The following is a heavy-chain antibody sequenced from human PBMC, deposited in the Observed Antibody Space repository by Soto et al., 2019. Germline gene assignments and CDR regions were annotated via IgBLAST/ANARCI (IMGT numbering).Heavy chain of an antibody. V-gene: IGHV2-5*02. CDR2: IYWDEDK. J-gene: IGHJ4*02. CDR1: GFSLSTHTVG. D-gene: IGHD4-17*01. CDR3: AHIFPCDYRCYNFEF. Sequence: QITLKASGPTLVKPTQPLTLTCTFSGFSLSTHTVGVAWIRQPPGKALEWLALIYWDEDKRYSPSLKSRLTITQDTSKNLVVLTMTNMDPVDTATYYCAHIFPCDYRCYNFEFWGQGILVTVSS.